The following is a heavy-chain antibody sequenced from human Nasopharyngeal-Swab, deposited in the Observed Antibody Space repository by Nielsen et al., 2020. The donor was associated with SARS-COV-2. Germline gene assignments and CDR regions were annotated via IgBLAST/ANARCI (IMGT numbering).Heavy chain of an antibody. V-gene: IGHV3-23*03. CDR2: IYSGGSST. Sequence: WIRQPPGKGLEWVSVIYSGGSSTYYADSVKGRFTISRDNSKNTLYLQMNSLRAEDTAVYYCARGFLDDAFDTWGQGTMVTVSS. CDR3: ARGFLDDAFDT. J-gene: IGHJ3*02. D-gene: IGHD3/OR15-3a*01.